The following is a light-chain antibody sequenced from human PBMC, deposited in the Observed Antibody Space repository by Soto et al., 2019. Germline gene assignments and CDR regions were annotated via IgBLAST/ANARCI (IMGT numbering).Light chain of an antibody. CDR2: DAS. CDR3: QQYNSYTWT. Sequence: DIQMTQSPSTLSASVGDRVTITCRASQSISGWLAWYQQKPGKAPKLLIYDASSLESGVPSRFRGSGSGTEFTLTISSLQPDDFATYYCQQYNSYTWTFGQGTKVEIK. V-gene: IGKV1-5*01. J-gene: IGKJ1*01. CDR1: QSISGW.